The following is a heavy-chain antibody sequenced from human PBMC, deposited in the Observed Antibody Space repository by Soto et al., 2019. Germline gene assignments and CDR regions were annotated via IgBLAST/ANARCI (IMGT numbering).Heavy chain of an antibody. CDR3: TTDSYGPTIEVRFDY. CDR1: GGRFGDVG. Sequence: SGVLLRLCKSGSGGRFGDVGVNCVRQTTGKGLEWVGRIKSKNVGGTTDFAAPVRGRFAITRDDSRNVAYMQMNSLSTEDTAVYFCTTDSYGPTIEVRFDYWGHGIAVTVSS. J-gene: IGHJ4*01. CDR2: IKSKNVGGTT. D-gene: IGHD3-10*01. V-gene: IGHV3-15*07.